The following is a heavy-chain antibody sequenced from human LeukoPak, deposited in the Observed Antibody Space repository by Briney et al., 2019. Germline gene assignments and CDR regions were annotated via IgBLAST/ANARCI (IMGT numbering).Heavy chain of an antibody. CDR3: AKDPRVGSRVATPCY. CDR1: GFTFNSYA. D-gene: IGHD3-3*01. J-gene: IGHJ4*02. Sequence: PGGSLRLSCAAPGFTFNSYAMSWVRQAPGKGLEWVSAISGSGGSTYYADSVKGRFTISRDNSKNTLYLQMNSLRAEDTAVYYCAKDPRVGSRVATPCYWGQGTLVTVSS. CDR2: ISGSGGST. V-gene: IGHV3-23*01.